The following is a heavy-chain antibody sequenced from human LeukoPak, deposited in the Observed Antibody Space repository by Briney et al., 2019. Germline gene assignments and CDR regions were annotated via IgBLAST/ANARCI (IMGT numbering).Heavy chain of an antibody. CDR1: GFTFSSYG. CDR3: AKESGRYSYGYLDY. D-gene: IGHD5-18*01. Sequence: GRSLRLSCAASGFTFSSYGMHWVRQAPGKGLEWVAVISYDGSNKYYADSVKGRFTISRDNSKNTPYLQMNSLRAEDTAVYYCAKESGRYSYGYLDYWGQGTLVTVSS. V-gene: IGHV3-30*18. CDR2: ISYDGSNK. J-gene: IGHJ4*02.